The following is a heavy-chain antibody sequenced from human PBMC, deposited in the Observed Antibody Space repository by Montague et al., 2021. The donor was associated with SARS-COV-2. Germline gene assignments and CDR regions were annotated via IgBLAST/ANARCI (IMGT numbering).Heavy chain of an antibody. CDR2: INHSGRT. D-gene: IGHD6-13*01. V-gene: IGHV4-34*01. CDR1: GVSFSGYY. Sequence: SETLSLTCAVYGVSFSGYYWSWIRQAPGKGLEWIGEINHSGRTNYNPSLKSRVTISVDTPTNQFSLNPNSVTAADTAVYYCTRAPVFSNSWYSLPTLDQRPSRYFDLWGHGTLVIVTS. J-gene: IGHJ2*01. CDR3: TRAPVFSNSWYSLPTLDQRPSRYFDL.